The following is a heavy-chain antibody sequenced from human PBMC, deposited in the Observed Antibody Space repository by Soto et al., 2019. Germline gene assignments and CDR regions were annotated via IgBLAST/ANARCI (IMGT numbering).Heavy chain of an antibody. CDR2: ISAYNGNT. CDR1: GYTFTSYG. V-gene: IGHV1-18*01. Sequence: ASVKVSCKASGYTFTSYGISWVRQAPGQGLEWMGWISAYNGNTNYAQKLQGRVTMTTDTSTSTAYMELRSLRSDDTAVYYCARKGISSSSNYYYYMDVWGKGTTVTVSS. D-gene: IGHD6-6*01. CDR3: ARKGISSSSNYYYYMDV. J-gene: IGHJ6*03.